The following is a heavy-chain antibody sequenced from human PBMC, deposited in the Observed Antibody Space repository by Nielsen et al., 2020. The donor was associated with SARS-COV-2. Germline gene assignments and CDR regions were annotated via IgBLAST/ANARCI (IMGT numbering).Heavy chain of an antibody. V-gene: IGHV4-39*01. Sequence: WIRQPPGKGLEWIGSIYYSGSTYYNPSLKSRVTISVDTSKNQFSLKLSSVTAADTAVYYCARGETLYYYGSGSYSPVMDVWGQGTTVTVSS. J-gene: IGHJ6*02. D-gene: IGHD3-10*01. CDR2: IYYSGST. CDR3: ARGETLYYYGSGSYSPVMDV.